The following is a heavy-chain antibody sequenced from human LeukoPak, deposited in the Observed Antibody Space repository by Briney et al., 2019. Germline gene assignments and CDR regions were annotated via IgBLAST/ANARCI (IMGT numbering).Heavy chain of an antibody. CDR2: VHNVGST. D-gene: IGHD6-19*01. CDR1: GVSTTNGIYY. Sequence: SETLSLTCTVSGVSTTNGIYYWAWIRLSPGKGLEWIGSVHNVGSTYYNLSLRSRVTMSIDTSKNQFCLRLNSVTAADTAVYYCARHAEYNSGWHFYLDHWGQGILVTVSS. V-gene: IGHV4-39*01. CDR3: ARHAEYNSGWHFYLDH. J-gene: IGHJ4*02.